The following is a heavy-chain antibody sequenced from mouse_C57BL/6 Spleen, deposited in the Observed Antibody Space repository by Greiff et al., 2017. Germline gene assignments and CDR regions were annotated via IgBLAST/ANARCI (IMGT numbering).Heavy chain of an antibody. D-gene: IGHD1-1*01. Sequence: EVKLMESGPGLVKPSQSLSLTCSVTGYSITSGYYWNWIRQFPGNKLEWMGYISYDGSNNYNPSLQNRISITRDTSKNQFFLKLNSVTTEDTATYYCARDAYYGSSPIAMDYWGQGTSVTVSS. J-gene: IGHJ4*01. CDR1: GYSITSGYY. CDR2: ISYDGSN. CDR3: ARDAYYGSSPIAMDY. V-gene: IGHV3-6*01.